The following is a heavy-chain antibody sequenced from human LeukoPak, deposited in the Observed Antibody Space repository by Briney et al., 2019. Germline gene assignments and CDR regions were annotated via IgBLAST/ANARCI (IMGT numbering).Heavy chain of an antibody. V-gene: IGHV3-66*04. Sequence: GGSLRLSCAASGFTVSSNYMSWVRQAPGKGLEWVSVMSSGGSTYYADSVKGRFTISRDNSKNTLYLQMNSLRAEDTAVYYCARHRSTNYYYGMDVWGQGTTVTVSS. CDR3: ARHRSTNYYYGMDV. CDR1: GFTVSSNY. J-gene: IGHJ6*02. D-gene: IGHD2-2*01. CDR2: MSSGGST.